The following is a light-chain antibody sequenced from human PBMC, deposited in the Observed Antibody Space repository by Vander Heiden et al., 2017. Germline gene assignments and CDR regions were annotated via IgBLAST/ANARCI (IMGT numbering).Light chain of an antibody. Sequence: DVQMTQSPSTLSASVGDRVTITCRASQSISNWLAWYQHKPGKVPKLLIYKASYSESGVPSRFSGSGSGTEFTLTISSLQPDDFATYYCQHYNNYSWTFGQGTKVEIK. V-gene: IGKV1-5*03. J-gene: IGKJ1*01. CDR2: KAS. CDR3: QHYNNYSWT. CDR1: QSISNW.